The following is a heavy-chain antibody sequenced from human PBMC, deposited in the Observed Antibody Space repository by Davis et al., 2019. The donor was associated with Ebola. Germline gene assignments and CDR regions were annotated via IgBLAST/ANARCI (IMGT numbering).Heavy chain of an antibody. CDR2: ISSSSSTI. CDR3: AKSGLSFGVVKYHYGMDV. D-gene: IGHD3-3*01. Sequence: GESLKTPCAASGFTFSSYSMNWVRQAPGKGPEWVSYISSSSSTIYYADSVKGRFTISRDNSKKTLYLQMNSLRAEDTAVYYCAKSGLSFGVVKYHYGMDVWGKGTTVTVSS. CDR1: GFTFSSYS. V-gene: IGHV3-48*01. J-gene: IGHJ6*04.